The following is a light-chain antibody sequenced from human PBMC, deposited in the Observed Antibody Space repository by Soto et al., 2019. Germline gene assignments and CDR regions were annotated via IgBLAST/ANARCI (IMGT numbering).Light chain of an antibody. J-gene: IGLJ1*01. CDR1: SSNIGGNT. Sequence: QSVLPQPPSASGTPGQRVTFSCSGSSSNIGGNTVNWYQLLPGTAPKLVIYSNNQRPSGVPDRFSGSRSGTSASLAISGLQSEDESEYYCAVWDDSLRSYVLGTGTKLTVL. CDR2: SNN. V-gene: IGLV1-44*01. CDR3: AVWDDSLRSYV.